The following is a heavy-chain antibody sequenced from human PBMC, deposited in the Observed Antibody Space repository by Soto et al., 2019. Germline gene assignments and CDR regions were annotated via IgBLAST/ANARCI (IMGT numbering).Heavy chain of an antibody. CDR2: IKSKTDGGTT. V-gene: IGHV3-15*01. CDR3: TTDVSFWSGYYPYYYYYYMDV. Sequence: GGSLRLSCAASGFTFSNAWMSWVRQAPGKGLEWVGRIKSKTDGGTTDYAAPVKGRFTISRDDSKNTLYLQMNSLKTEDTAVYYCTTDVSFWSGYYPYYYYYYMDVWGKGTTVTVSS. D-gene: IGHD3-3*01. J-gene: IGHJ6*03. CDR1: GFTFSNAW.